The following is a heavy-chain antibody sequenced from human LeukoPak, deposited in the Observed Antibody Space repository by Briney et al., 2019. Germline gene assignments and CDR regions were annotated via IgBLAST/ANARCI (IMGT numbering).Heavy chain of an antibody. CDR1: GYTFTAHA. V-gene: IGHV1-3*01. J-gene: IGHJ4*02. Sequence: VSVKVSCKASGYTFTAHAVHWVRQAPGQRLEWMGWINVANGDTGYSQKFQDRVTITRDTSASTGYMEMSSLISEDTAVYYCASKPRGESRPFDYWGQGTLVTVSS. CDR2: INVANGDT. CDR3: ASKPRGESRPFDY. D-gene: IGHD3-16*01.